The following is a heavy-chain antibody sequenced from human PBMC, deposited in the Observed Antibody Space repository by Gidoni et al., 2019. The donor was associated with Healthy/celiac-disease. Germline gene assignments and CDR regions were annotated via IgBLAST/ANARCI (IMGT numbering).Heavy chain of an antibody. V-gene: IGHV1-69*06. D-gene: IGHD2-8*01. CDR2: IIPIFGTA. CDR1: GGPFSSYA. CDR3: ARAANCTNGVCYNWFDP. J-gene: IGHJ5*02. Sequence: QVQLVPSGAEVKKPGSSVKVSCQPSGGPFSSYAISWVRQAPGQGLEWMGGIIPIFGTANYAQKVQGRVTITADKSTSTAYMELSSLRSEDTAVYDCARAANCTNGVCYNWFDPWGQGTLVTVSS.